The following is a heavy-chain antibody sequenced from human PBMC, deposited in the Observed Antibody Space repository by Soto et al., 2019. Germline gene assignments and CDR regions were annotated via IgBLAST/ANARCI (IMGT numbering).Heavy chain of an antibody. D-gene: IGHD1-26*01. V-gene: IGHV4-59*12. CDR3: VRVGVGIGNHFDS. CDR1: NGSISGFY. Sequence: PSETLSLTCSVSNGSISGFYWTWIRQPPGKILGWIGYIHYSGRTDYNPSLTSRATMSVDTSKNQFSLNLKSITAADTAVYYCVRVGVGIGNHFDSWGRGTLVTVS. J-gene: IGHJ4*02. CDR2: IHYSGRT.